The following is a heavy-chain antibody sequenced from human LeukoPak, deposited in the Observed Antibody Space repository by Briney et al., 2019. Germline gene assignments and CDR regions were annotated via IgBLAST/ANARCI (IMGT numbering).Heavy chain of an antibody. CDR2: IYSGGST. Sequence: GGSLRLSCAASGFTFSSNYMSWVRQAPGKGLEWVSVIYSGGSTYYADSVKGRFTISRDNSKNTLYLQMNSLRAEDTAVYYCARDLVTAIYYYGMDVWGQGTTVTVSS. J-gene: IGHJ6*02. D-gene: IGHD2-21*02. V-gene: IGHV3-53*01. CDR1: GFTFSSNY. CDR3: ARDLVTAIYYYGMDV.